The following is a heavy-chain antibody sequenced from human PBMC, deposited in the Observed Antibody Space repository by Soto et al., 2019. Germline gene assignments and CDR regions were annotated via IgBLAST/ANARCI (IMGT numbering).Heavy chain of an antibody. D-gene: IGHD3-10*01. Sequence: PSETLSLTCAVYGGSFSGYYWNWIRQPPGKGLEWIGEINHSGSTNYNPSLKSRVTISVDTSKNQFSLRLSSVTAADTAVYYCARGYGRNCDYWGQGTLVTAPQ. CDR3: ARGYGRNCDY. J-gene: IGHJ4*02. CDR1: GGSFSGYY. CDR2: INHSGST. V-gene: IGHV4-34*01.